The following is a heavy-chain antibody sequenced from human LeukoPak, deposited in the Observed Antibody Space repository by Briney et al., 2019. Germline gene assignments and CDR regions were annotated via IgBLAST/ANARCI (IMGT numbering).Heavy chain of an antibody. J-gene: IGHJ4*02. CDR3: VRDAHRRDGYNYDY. CDR2: INPSGGST. Sequence: GASVKVSCKASGYTFTSYYMHWVRQAPGQGLEWMGIINPSGGSTSYAQKLQGRVTMTRDMSTSTVYMELSSLRSEDTAVYYCVRDAHRRDGYNYDYWGQGTLVTVSS. CDR1: GYTFTSYY. D-gene: IGHD5-24*01. V-gene: IGHV1-46*01.